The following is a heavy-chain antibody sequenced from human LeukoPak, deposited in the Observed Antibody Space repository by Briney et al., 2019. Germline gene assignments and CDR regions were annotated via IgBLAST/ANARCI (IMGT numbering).Heavy chain of an antibody. J-gene: IGHJ4*02. V-gene: IGHV1-24*01. D-gene: IGHD1-26*01. CDR3: ATDIRSYYYFDY. Sequence: ASVKVSCKASGGTFSRYAINWVRQAPGKGLEWMGGFDPEDGETIYAQKFQGRVTMTEDTSTDTAYMELSSLRSEDTAAYYCATDIRSYYYFDYWGQGTLVTVSS. CDR2: FDPEDGET. CDR1: GGTFSRYA.